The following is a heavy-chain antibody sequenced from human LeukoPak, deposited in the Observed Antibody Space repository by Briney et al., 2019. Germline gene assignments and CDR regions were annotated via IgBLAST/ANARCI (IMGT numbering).Heavy chain of an antibody. Sequence: SETLSLTCTVSGGSISSSSYYWGWIRQPPGKGLEWIGSIYYSGSTYYNPSLKSRVAISVDTSKNQFSLKLSSVTAADTAVYYCAREVRYCSSTSCLGSLDYYYGMDVWGQGTTVTVSS. V-gene: IGHV4-39*02. CDR2: IYYSGST. CDR1: GGSISSSSYY. J-gene: IGHJ6*02. D-gene: IGHD2-2*01. CDR3: AREVRYCSSTSCLGSLDYYYGMDV.